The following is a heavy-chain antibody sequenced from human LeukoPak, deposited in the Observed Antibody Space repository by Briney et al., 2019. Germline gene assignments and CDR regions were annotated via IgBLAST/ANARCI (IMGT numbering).Heavy chain of an antibody. CDR1: VLTFISYA. V-gene: IGHV3-23*01. J-gene: IGHJ6*02. CDR2: ISGNGVRT. CDR3: ARQLDSSNYYYVYYYAMDV. D-gene: IGHD3-22*01. Sequence: GWSLRLSRAASVLTFISYAMSWVRQAPGKGLEWVSAISGNGVRTYYAYSVKGRLTISRDNSQNTLYRQMNSLGAEDTAIYYCARQLDSSNYYYVYYYAMDVWGGGTTVTVS.